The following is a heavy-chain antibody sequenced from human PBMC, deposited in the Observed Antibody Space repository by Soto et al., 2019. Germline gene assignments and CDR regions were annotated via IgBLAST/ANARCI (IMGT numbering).Heavy chain of an antibody. CDR1: GFTVSRNY. J-gene: IGHJ4*02. CDR2: IYSRGST. Sequence: EVQLVESGGGLVQPGGSLRLSCAASGFTVSRNYMSWVRQAPGKGLEWVSVIYSRGSTYYADSVKGRFTISRDNSKNTLYLQMNSLRAEDTAVYYCARDQITMVRGVITPFDYWGQGTLVTVSS. V-gene: IGHV3-66*01. D-gene: IGHD3-10*01. CDR3: ARDQITMVRGVITPFDY.